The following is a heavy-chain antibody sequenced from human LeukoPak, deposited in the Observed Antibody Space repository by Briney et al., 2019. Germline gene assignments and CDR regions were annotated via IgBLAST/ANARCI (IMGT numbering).Heavy chain of an antibody. Sequence: PGGSLRLSCAASGFTFDDYAMHWVRQAPGKGLEWVSGISWNSGSIGYADSVKGRFTISRDNPKNSVSLQMTSLGADDGGLYARGGAPDYWGRGTLVTVAS. CDR3: GGAPDY. CDR2: ISWNSGSI. D-gene: IGHD2-21*01. J-gene: IGHJ4*02. V-gene: IGHV3-9*01. CDR1: GFTFDDYA.